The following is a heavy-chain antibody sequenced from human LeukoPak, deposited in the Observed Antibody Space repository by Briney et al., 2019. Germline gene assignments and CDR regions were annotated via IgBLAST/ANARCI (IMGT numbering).Heavy chain of an antibody. D-gene: IGHD3-16*01. CDR3: ATDAFSYPNT. CDR1: GFSVSNFW. Sequence: PGGSLRLSCTRSGFSVSNFWMAWVRQAPGKGLEWVANINEDETGKYYVDSVKGRFTISRDNAKNSLFLQMNSVRVEDTAVYYCATDAFSYPNTWGQGTQVTVSS. CDR2: INEDETGK. J-gene: IGHJ5*02. V-gene: IGHV3-7*01.